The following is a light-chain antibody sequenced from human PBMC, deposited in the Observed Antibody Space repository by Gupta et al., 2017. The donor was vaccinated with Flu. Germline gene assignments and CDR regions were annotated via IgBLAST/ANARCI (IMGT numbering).Light chain of an antibody. J-gene: IGKJ2*01. Sequence: VTPGEPASISCRSNQSLLHSNGNKYLGRYLQKPGHSPQLLIYLGSYRASGVPDRCSGSASGTDFTLKISRVEAEDVGVYYCMQTLQTAYTFGQGTKLEIK. CDR1: QSLLHSNGNKY. CDR2: LGS. CDR3: MQTLQTAYT. V-gene: IGKV2-28*01.